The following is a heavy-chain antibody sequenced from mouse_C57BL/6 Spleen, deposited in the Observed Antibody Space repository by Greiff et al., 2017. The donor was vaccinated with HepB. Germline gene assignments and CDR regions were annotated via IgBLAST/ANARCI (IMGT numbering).Heavy chain of an antibody. D-gene: IGHD2-1*01. CDR1: GFNIKNTY. V-gene: IGHV14-3*01. Sequence: EVKLVESVAELVRPGASVKLSCTASGFNIKNTYMHWVKQRPEQGLEWIGRIDPANGNTKYAPKFQGKATITADTSSNTAYLQLSSLTSEDTAIYYCARKGLLYYGNLYYYAMDYWGQGTSVTVSS. CDR2: IDPANGNT. J-gene: IGHJ4*01. CDR3: ARKGLLYYGNLYYYAMDY.